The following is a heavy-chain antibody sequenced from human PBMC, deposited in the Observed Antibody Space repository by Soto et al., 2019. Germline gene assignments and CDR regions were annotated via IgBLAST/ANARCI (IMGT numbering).Heavy chain of an antibody. J-gene: IGHJ4*02. Sequence: ASVKVSCKASGYTFTSYAMHWVRQAPGQRLEWMGWINAGNGNTKYSQKFQGRVTITRDTSASTAYMELSSLRSEDTAVYYCARADMVRGVIPFDYWGQGPLVTVSS. CDR2: INAGNGNT. CDR3: ARADMVRGVIPFDY. CDR1: GYTFTSYA. D-gene: IGHD3-10*01. V-gene: IGHV1-3*01.